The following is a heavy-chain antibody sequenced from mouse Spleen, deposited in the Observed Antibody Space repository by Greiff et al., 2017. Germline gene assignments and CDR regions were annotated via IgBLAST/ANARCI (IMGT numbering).Heavy chain of an antibody. D-gene: IGHD2-3*01. CDR3: AREDDGSPMDY. Sequence: EVQLQESGGGLVQPGGSLKLSCAASGFTFSDYYMYWVRQTPEKRLEWVAYISNGGGSINYPDTVKGRFTISRDNAKNTLYLQMSRLKSEDTAMYYCAREDDGSPMDYWGQGTSVTVSS. CDR2: ISNGGGSI. V-gene: IGHV5-12*01. CDR1: GFTFSDYY. J-gene: IGHJ4*01.